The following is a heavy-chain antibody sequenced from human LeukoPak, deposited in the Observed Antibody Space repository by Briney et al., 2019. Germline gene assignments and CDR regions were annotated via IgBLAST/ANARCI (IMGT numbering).Heavy chain of an antibody. CDR2: ISWNSGSI. J-gene: IGHJ3*02. V-gene: IGHV3-9*01. Sequence: PGGSLRLSCAASGFTFSSYAMSWVRQAPGKGLEWVSGISWNSGSIGYADSVKGRFTISRDNAKNSLYLQMNSLRAEDTALYYCAKDIGLIHYYGSGSYYSAFDIWGQGTMVTVSS. CDR3: AKDIGLIHYYGSGSYYSAFDI. CDR1: GFTFSSYA. D-gene: IGHD3-10*01.